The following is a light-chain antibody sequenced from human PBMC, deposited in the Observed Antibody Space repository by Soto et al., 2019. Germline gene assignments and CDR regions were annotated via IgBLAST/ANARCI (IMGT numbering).Light chain of an antibody. J-gene: IGKJ4*01. V-gene: IGKV1-8*01. CDR1: QGISSY. CDR3: QQYYICPFT. CDR2: AAS. Sequence: AIRMTQSPSSFSASTGDRVTITCRASQGISSYLAWYQQKPGKAPNLLIYAASTLQSGVPSGFSGSGSGTDFTLHISCLQAEDLETCYCQQYYICPFTFGGGTKV.